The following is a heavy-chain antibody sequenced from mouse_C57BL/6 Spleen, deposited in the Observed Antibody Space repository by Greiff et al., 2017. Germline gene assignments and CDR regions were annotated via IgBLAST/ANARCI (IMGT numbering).Heavy chain of an antibody. CDR1: GYTFTDYY. J-gene: IGHJ3*01. CDR3: ARGAGNFAY. V-gene: IGHV1-76*01. Sequence: VQLQQSEAELVRPGASVKLSCKASGYTFTDYYINWVKQRPGQGLEWIARIYPGSGNTYYNEKFKGKATLTAEKSSSTAYMQLSSLTSEDSAVYFCARGAGNFAYWGQGTLVTVSA. D-gene: IGHD2-1*01. CDR2: IYPGSGNT.